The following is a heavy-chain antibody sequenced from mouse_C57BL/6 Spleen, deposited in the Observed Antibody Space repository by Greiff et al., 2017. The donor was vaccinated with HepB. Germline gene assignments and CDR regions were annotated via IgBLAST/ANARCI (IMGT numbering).Heavy chain of an antibody. Sequence: QVQLQQPGAELVKPGASVKLSCKASGYTFTSYWMQWVKQRPGQGLEWIGEIDPSDSYTNYNQKFKGKATLTVDTSSSTAYMQLSSLTSEDSAVYYCARGSSGYWGQGTTRTVSS. CDR1: GYTFTSYW. J-gene: IGHJ2*01. CDR3: ARGSSGY. CDR2: IDPSDSYT. V-gene: IGHV1-50*01. D-gene: IGHD3-2*02.